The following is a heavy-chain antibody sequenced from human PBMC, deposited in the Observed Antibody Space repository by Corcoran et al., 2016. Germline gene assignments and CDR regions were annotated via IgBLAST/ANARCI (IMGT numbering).Heavy chain of an antibody. V-gene: IGHV4-34*01. J-gene: IGHJ4*02. CDR2: INHSGST. D-gene: IGHD6-19*01. CDR1: GGSFSGYY. CDR3: AAGWSGEGYDY. Sequence: QVQLQQWGAGLLKPSETLSLTCAVYGGSFSGYYWSWIRQPPGKGLEWIGEINHSGSTNYNPSLKSRVTISVDTSKNQFSLKLSSVTAADTAVYYCAAGWSGEGYDYWGQGTLVTVPS.